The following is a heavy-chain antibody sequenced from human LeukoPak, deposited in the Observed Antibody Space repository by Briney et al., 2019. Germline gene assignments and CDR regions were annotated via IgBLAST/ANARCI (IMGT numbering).Heavy chain of an antibody. CDR3: ARDGSSGWYFPY. J-gene: IGHJ4*02. D-gene: IGHD6-19*01. V-gene: IGHV4-39*02. Sequence: SETLSLTCTVSGGSISSSSYYWGWIRQPPGKGLEWIGSIYYSGSTYYNPSLKSRVTISVDTSKNQFSLKLSSVTAADTAVYYCARDGSSGWYFPYWGQGTLVTVSS. CDR2: IYYSGST. CDR1: GGSISSSSYY.